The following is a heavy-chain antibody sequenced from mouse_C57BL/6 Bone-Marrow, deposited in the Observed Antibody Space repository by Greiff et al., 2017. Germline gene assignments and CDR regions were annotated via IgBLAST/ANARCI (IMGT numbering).Heavy chain of an antibody. D-gene: IGHD1-1*01. J-gene: IGHJ3*01. V-gene: IGHV2-2*01. Sequence: VQLQQSGPGLVQPSQSLSITCTVSGFSLTSYGVHWVRQSPGKGLEWLGVIWSGGSTDYNAAFISRLSISKDNSKSQVFFKRNSLQADDTAIYYCARNYYGSSSWFAYWGQGTLVTVSA. CDR3: ARNYYGSSSWFAY. CDR1: GFSLTSYG. CDR2: IWSGGST.